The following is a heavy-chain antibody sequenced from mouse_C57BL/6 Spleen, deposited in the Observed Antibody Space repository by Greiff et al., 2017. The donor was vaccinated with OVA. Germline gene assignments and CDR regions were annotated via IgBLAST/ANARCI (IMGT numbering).Heavy chain of an antibody. J-gene: IGHJ2*01. V-gene: IGHV1-5*01. D-gene: IGHD1-1*01. Sequence: EVKLMESGTVLARPGASVKMSCKTSGYTFTSYWMNWVKQRPGQGLEWIGAIYPGNSDTSYNQKFKGKAKLTAVTSASTAYMKLSSLTNEDSAVYYCTRSSSITAVGAWDYWGQGTTLTVSS. CDR3: TRSSSITAVGAWDY. CDR1: GYTFTSYW. CDR2: IYPGNSDT.